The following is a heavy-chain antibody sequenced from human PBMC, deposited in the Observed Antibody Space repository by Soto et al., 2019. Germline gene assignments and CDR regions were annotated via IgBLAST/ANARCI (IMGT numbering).Heavy chain of an antibody. J-gene: IGHJ6*02. CDR1: GYTFTSYY. CDR2: INPSSGST. Sequence: ASVKVSCRASGYTFTSYYMHWVRQAPGQGLEWMGIINPSSGSTSYAQKFQGRVTMTRDTSTSTVYMELSSLRSEDTAVYYCARVAFCSSTSCYGWNYYGMDVWGQGTTVTVSS. CDR3: ARVAFCSSTSCYGWNYYGMDV. V-gene: IGHV1-46*01. D-gene: IGHD2-2*01.